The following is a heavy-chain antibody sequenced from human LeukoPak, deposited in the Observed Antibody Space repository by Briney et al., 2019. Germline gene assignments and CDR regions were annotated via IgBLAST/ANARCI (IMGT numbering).Heavy chain of an antibody. D-gene: IGHD3-16*01. Sequence: SETLSLTCTVSGGSISSYYWSWIRQSPGKGLEWIGYVYDNGNTNYNPSVKSRVTISVDTSKNQFFLRLSSVTAADTAVYYCARSRGRSVMWFDRWGQGALVTVSS. J-gene: IGHJ5*02. CDR1: GGSISSYY. CDR2: VYDNGNT. V-gene: IGHV4-59*01. CDR3: ARSRGRSVMWFDR.